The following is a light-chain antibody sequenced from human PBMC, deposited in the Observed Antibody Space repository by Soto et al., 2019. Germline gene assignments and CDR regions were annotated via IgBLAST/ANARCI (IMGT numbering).Light chain of an antibody. V-gene: IGLV1-44*01. CDR3: AAWDDSLNGVV. Sequence: QSVLTQPPSASGTPGQRVTISCSGSRSNIGSNTVNWYQQLPGTAPKLLIYNSNQRPSGVPDRFSGSKSGTSASLAISGLQSEDEADYYCAAWDDSLNGVVFGGGPKLTVL. CDR1: RSNIGSNT. CDR2: NSN. J-gene: IGLJ2*01.